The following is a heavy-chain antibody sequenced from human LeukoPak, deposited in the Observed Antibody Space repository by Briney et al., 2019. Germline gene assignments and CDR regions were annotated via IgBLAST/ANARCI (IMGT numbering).Heavy chain of an antibody. CDR3: ARLVGRNWYEDY. V-gene: IGHV3-30-3*01. Sequence: GGSLRLSCAASGFTFSSYAMHWVRQAPGKGLEWVTVISYDGSNKYYADSVEGRFTISRDNPKNSLYLQMNSLRAEDTAVYYCARLVGRNWYEDYWGQGTLVTVSS. D-gene: IGHD1-1*01. CDR2: ISYDGSNK. J-gene: IGHJ4*02. CDR1: GFTFSSYA.